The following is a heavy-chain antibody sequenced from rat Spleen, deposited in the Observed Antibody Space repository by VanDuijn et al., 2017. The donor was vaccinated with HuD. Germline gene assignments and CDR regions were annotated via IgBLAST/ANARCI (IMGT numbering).Heavy chain of an antibody. CDR3: ARHGYGGYSGPFAY. D-gene: IGHD1-11*01. J-gene: IGHJ3*01. CDR2: ISTGGGNT. V-gene: IGHV5-25*01. Sequence: EVQLVESGGGLVQPGRSMKLSCAALGFTFSNYYMAWVRQAPTKGLAWVASISTGGGNTYYRDSVKGRFTISRDNAKSTLYLQMDSLRSEDTATYYCARHGYGGYSGPFAYWGQGTLVTVSS. CDR1: GFTFSNYY.